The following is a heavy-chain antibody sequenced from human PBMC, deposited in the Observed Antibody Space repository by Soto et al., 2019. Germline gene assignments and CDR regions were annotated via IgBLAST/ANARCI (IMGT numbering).Heavy chain of an antibody. Sequence: PSETLSLTYTVSGVTISSGGYYWSWIRQHPGKGLEWIGYIYYIGSTYYNPSLKSRVSISVDTSKNQFSLKLSSVAAADTAVYYCARFYMVRGVMGAFDIWGQGTMVT. CDR3: ARFYMVRGVMGAFDI. V-gene: IGHV4-31*03. CDR2: IYYIGST. CDR1: GVTISSGGYY. D-gene: IGHD3-10*01. J-gene: IGHJ3*02.